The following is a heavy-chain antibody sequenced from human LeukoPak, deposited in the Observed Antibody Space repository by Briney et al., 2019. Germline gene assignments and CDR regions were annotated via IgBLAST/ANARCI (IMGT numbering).Heavy chain of an antibody. D-gene: IGHD3-3*01. J-gene: IGHJ4*02. V-gene: IGHV5-51*01. CDR3: ARQNDFRLDY. Sequence: GESLKISCKGSGYTFSSYWIGWVRQMSGKGLEWMGIIYPGDSDTRYSPSLQGQVTISVDTSIGTAYLQWSSLKASDTAIYYCARQNDFRLDYWGQGTLVTVSS. CDR2: IYPGDSDT. CDR1: GYTFSSYW.